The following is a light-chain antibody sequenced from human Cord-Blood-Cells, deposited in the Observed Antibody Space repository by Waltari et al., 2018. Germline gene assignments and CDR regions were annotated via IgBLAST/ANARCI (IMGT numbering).Light chain of an antibody. CDR3: CSYAGSSTWV. V-gene: IGLV2-23*01. J-gene: IGLJ3*02. Sequence: QSALTQPASVSGSPGQSITISCTGTSSDVGSDNLLSCYQQHPGKAPTLLLYEGSKRPSGVSNRFSGSKSGNTASLTISGLQAEDEADYYCCSYAGSSTWVFGGGTKLTVL. CDR1: SSDVGSDNL. CDR2: EGS.